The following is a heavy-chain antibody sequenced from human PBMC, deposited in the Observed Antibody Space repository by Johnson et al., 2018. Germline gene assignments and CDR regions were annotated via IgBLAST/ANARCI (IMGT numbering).Heavy chain of an antibody. Sequence: VQLQESGGNLVQPGGSLRLSCAASGFTFSNYWMSWVRQAPGKGLEWVANINKDGSETYYVDSVKGRFTISRDNAKNSVYLQMNTLRAEDTAVYYCTRDPGGVAAYFDHWGQGTLVTVSS. V-gene: IGHV3-7*01. D-gene: IGHD1-26*01. CDR2: INKDGSET. CDR3: TRDPGGVAAYFDH. J-gene: IGHJ4*02. CDR1: GFTFSNYW.